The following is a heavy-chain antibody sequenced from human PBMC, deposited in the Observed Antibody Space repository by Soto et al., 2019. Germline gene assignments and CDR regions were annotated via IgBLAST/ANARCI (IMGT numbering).Heavy chain of an antibody. CDR1: GYSFTDYW. V-gene: IGHV5-51*01. J-gene: IGHJ6*02. CDR2: IYPADSDT. D-gene: IGHD1-26*01. Sequence: GDSLKISCKGAGYSFTDYWIGWVRQIPGKGLEWMGIIYPADSDTRYSPSFQGQVTISADKSISTAYLQWSSLKASETAMYYCARQGEISGSYYEDYFYYGMDVWGQGTTVTVSS. CDR3: ARQGEISGSYYEDYFYYGMDV.